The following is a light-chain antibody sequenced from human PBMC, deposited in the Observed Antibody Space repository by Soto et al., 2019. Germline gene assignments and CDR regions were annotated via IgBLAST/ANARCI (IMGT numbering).Light chain of an antibody. V-gene: IGKV1-13*02. J-gene: IGKJ5*01. CDR1: QDIRGA. Sequence: AIQVTQSPSSLSASGGDRVTITCRASQDIRGALAWYQQKPGKAPKLLIYDVSTLESGVPSRFSGSGSGTEFTLTISSLQPEDFGTYYCKQCNSDPITFCHGTRLEIK. CDR2: DVS. CDR3: KQCNSDPIT.